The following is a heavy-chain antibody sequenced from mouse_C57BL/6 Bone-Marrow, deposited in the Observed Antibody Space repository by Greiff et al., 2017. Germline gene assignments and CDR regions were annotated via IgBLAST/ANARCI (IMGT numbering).Heavy chain of an antibody. Sequence: EVQLQQSGPELVKPGDSVKISCKASGYSFTGYFMNWVMQSHGKSLEWIGRINPYNGDTFYNQKFKGKATLTVDKSSSTAYMQLSSLTSEDSAVYYCARSLYYGSSYNYWGQGTTLTVSS. CDR3: ARSLYYGSSYNY. D-gene: IGHD1-1*01. CDR2: INPYNGDT. V-gene: IGHV1-20*01. J-gene: IGHJ2*01. CDR1: GYSFTGYF.